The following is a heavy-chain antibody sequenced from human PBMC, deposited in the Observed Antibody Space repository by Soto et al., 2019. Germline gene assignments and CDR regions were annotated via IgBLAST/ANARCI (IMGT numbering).Heavy chain of an antibody. CDR3: SRGDY. CDR2: ISYSGST. CDR1: GDSMTTVGYY. V-gene: IGHV4-31*03. J-gene: IGHJ4*02. Sequence: QVQLQESGPGLVKPSQTLSLTCTVSGDSMTTVGYYWTWIRQHPGQGLEWLGFISYSGSTYYSLSLKGRGAISADTSKNQCALKRNSVTTADTPVYYWSRGDYWGQGTLVT.